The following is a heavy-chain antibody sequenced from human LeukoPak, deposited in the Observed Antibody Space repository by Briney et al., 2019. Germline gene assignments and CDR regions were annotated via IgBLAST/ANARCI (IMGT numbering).Heavy chain of an antibody. CDR1: GFTFSNAW. CDR2: INHSGST. V-gene: IGHV4-34*01. Sequence: GSLRLSCAASGFTFSNAWMSWVRQPPGKGQEWIGEINHSGSTNYNPSLKSRVTISVDTSKNQFSLKLSSVTAADTAVYYCARGRVAIRYYYYYYMDVWGKGTTVTVSS. D-gene: IGHD5-12*01. CDR3: ARGRVAIRYYYYYYMDV. J-gene: IGHJ6*03.